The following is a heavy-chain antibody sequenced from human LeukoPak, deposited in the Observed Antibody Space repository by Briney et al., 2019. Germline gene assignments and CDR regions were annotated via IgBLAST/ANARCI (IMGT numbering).Heavy chain of an antibody. CDR1: GFIVSSYA. CDR3: ARSPPPGARDRDDAFDI. D-gene: IGHD3-10*01. Sequence: PGGSLRLSCAASGFIVSSYAVNWVRQAPGRGLEWVSTISGYGGSTYYADSVKGRFTISRDNSKNTLYLQMNSLRAEDTAVYYCARSPPPGARDRDDAFDIWGQGTMVTVSS. CDR2: ISGYGGST. V-gene: IGHV3-23*01. J-gene: IGHJ3*02.